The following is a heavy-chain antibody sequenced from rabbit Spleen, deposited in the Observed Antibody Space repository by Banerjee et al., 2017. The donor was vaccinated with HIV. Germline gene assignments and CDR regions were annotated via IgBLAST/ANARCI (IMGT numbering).Heavy chain of an antibody. Sequence: QSLEESGGDLVKPGASLTLTCTASGFTISSNDYMCWVRLAPGKGLEWIGCIDVGSGSTHYASWAKGRFTMHKTSSTTVTLQLTSLTAADTATYFCARSGYVGGDYTWDLWGPGTLVTVS. CDR1: GFTISSNDY. D-gene: IGHD1-1*01. V-gene: IGHV1S40*01. CDR2: IDVGSGST. CDR3: ARSGYVGGDYTWDL. J-gene: IGHJ4*01.